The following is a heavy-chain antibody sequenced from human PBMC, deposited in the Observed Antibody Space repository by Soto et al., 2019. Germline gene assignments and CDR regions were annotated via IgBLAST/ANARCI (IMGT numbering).Heavy chain of an antibody. V-gene: IGHV3-21*01. CDR2: ISSSSSYI. D-gene: IGHD6-13*01. CDR1: GFTFSSYS. J-gene: IGHJ6*03. Sequence: EVQLVESGGGLVKPGGSLRLSCAASGFTFSSYSMNWVRQAPGKGLEWVSSISSSSSYIYYADSVKGRFTISRDNAKNSLYLQMNSLRAEDTAVYYCARDSSRIAAAGSYYYYMDVWGKGTTVTVSS. CDR3: ARDSSRIAAAGSYYYYMDV.